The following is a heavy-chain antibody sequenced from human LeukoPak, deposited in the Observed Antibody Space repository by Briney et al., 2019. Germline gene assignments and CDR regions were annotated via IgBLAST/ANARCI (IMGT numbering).Heavy chain of an antibody. CDR1: GVSISSYY. CDR3: ARGGLGYYYYMDV. J-gene: IGHJ6*03. CDR2: IFHIGST. D-gene: IGHD2-15*01. Sequence: PSETLSLTCTGSGVSISSYYWSWIRQPPGKGLEWIGNIFHIGSTNDNPSLKSRLTISVDKSKNQFSLNLNSVTTADTAVYYCARGGLGYYYYMDVWGRGTTVTVSS. V-gene: IGHV4-59*01.